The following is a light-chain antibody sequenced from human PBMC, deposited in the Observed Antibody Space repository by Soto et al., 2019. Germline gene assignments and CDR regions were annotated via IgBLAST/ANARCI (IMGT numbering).Light chain of an antibody. J-gene: IGKJ1*01. CDR1: QSVSSSY. Sequence: EIVLTQSPGTLSLSPGVRATLSCRAIQSVSSSYVAWYQQKPGQAPRPLIYGASSRAIGMPDRFSGSGSGADFTLTISRLEPEDFAVTYCQQYGSSPLTFSQGTKVEIK. V-gene: IGKV3-20*01. CDR3: QQYGSSPLT. CDR2: GAS.